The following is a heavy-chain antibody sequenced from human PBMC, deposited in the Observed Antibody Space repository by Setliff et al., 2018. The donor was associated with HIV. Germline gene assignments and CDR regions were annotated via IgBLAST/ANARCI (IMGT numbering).Heavy chain of an antibody. Sequence: PSETLSLTCAVSGYSIRSGSYWGGIRQSPGKGLEWIGTMFRTGTSYYNPSLTSRVTISQDTSKNQFSLELTSVTAADTAVYYCATVDGTRYLDYLGQGKLVTVSS. V-gene: IGHV4-38-2*01. CDR3: ATVDGTRYLDY. D-gene: IGHD1-1*01. CDR1: GYSIRSGSY. CDR2: MFRTGTS. J-gene: IGHJ4*02.